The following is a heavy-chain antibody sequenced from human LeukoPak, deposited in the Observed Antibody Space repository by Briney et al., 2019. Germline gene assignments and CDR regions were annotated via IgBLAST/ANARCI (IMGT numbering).Heavy chain of an antibody. D-gene: IGHD6-6*01. Sequence: AASVKASCKASGYTFTSYDINWVRQATGQGLKWMGWMNPNSGNTGYAQKLQGRVTMTRNTSISTAYMEMSSLSSEDTAVYYSPRGRSSSSSSYFDYWGQGTLVTVSS. J-gene: IGHJ4*02. CDR3: PRGRSSSSSSYFDY. CDR2: MNPNSGNT. CDR1: GYTFTSYD. V-gene: IGHV1-8*01.